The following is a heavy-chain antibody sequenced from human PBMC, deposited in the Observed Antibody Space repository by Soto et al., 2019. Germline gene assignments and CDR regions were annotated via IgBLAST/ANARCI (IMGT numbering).Heavy chain of an antibody. CDR2: ISGSGGST. Sequence: HPGGSLRLSCAASGFTFSSYAMSWVRQAPGKGLEWVSAISGSGGSTYYADSVKGRFTISRDNSKNTLYLQMNSLRAEDTAVYYCAKGAGYCSSTSCLHQGLYYYYYGMDVWGQGATVTVSS. V-gene: IGHV3-23*01. CDR1: GFTFSSYA. D-gene: IGHD2-2*01. J-gene: IGHJ6*02. CDR3: AKGAGYCSSTSCLHQGLYYYYYGMDV.